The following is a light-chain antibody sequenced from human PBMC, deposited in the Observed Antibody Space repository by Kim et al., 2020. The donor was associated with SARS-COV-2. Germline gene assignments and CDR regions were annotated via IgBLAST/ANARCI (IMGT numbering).Light chain of an antibody. CDR3: QSYDSSLGGPVV. CDR2: DNV. V-gene: IGLV1-40*01. J-gene: IGLJ2*01. CDR1: G. Sequence: GVHWYQHRPGTAPKLLIYDNVNRPSGVPDRFSGSKSGTSASLAITGLQAEDEADYYCQSYDSSLGGPVVFGGGTKLTVL.